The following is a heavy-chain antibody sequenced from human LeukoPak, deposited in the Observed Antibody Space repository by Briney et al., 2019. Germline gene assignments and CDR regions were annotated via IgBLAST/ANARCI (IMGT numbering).Heavy chain of an antibody. V-gene: IGHV3-9*03. CDR2: ISWNSGSI. CDR3: AKVGCSSTSCPDWYFDL. D-gene: IGHD2-2*01. Sequence: GGSLRLSCAASGFTFSSYWMHWVRQAPGKGLEWVSGISWNSGSIGYADSVKGRFTISRDNAKNSLYLQMNSLRAEDMALYYCAKVGCSSTSCPDWYFDLWGRGTLVTVSS. J-gene: IGHJ2*01. CDR1: GFTFSSYW.